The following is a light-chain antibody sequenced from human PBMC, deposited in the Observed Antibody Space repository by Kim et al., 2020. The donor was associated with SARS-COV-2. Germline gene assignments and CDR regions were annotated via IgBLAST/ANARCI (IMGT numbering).Light chain of an antibody. CDR1: QSVSSN. CDR2: GAS. Sequence: VSPGERATRSCRASQSVSSNLAWYQQKPGQAPRLLIYGASTRATGIPARFSGSGSGTEFTLTISSLQSEDFAVYYCQQYNNWPPNTFGGGTKVEIK. V-gene: IGKV3-15*01. J-gene: IGKJ4*01. CDR3: QQYNNWPPNT.